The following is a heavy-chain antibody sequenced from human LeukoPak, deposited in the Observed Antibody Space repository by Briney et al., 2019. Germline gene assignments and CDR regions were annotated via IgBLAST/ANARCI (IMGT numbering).Heavy chain of an antibody. CDR2: ITGSSSYT. V-gene: IGHV3-23*01. CDR1: GFTFSSYA. J-gene: IGHJ4*02. CDR3: AKDRPTISPVVVLDS. D-gene: IGHD2-15*01. Sequence: GGSLTLSCAASGFTFSSYAMSWIRQAPGKGLEWVGAITGSSSYTYYADSVKGRFTISRDNSKNTLFLQMNSLGVDDTAVYYCAKDRPTISPVVVLDSWGQGALVTVSP.